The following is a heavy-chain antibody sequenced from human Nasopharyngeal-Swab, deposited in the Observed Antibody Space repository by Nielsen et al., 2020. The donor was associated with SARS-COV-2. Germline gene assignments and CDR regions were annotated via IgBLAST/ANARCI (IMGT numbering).Heavy chain of an antibody. Sequence: GESLKISCAASGFTFSSYWMHWVRQAPGKGLVWVSRINSDGSSTSYADSVKGRFTISRDNAKNTLYLQMNSLRAEGTAVYYCARWSSSWSLVTWGQGTLVTVSS. CDR3: ARWSSSWSLVT. J-gene: IGHJ4*02. CDR1: GFTFSSYW. CDR2: INSDGSST. D-gene: IGHD6-13*01. V-gene: IGHV3-74*01.